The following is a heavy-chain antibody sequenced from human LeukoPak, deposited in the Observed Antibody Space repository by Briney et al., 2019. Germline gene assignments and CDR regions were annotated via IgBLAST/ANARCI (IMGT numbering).Heavy chain of an antibody. V-gene: IGHV3-66*02. J-gene: IGHJ6*02. CDR1: GFTVSSNY. D-gene: IGHD4-17*01. Sequence: GGSLRLSCAASGFTVSSNYMSWVRQVPGKGLEWVSVIYSGGSTYYADSVKGRFTISRDNSKNTLYLQMNSLRAEDTAVYYCARDDYGDYPYGMDVWGQGTTVTVSS. CDR3: ARDDYGDYPYGMDV. CDR2: IYSGGST.